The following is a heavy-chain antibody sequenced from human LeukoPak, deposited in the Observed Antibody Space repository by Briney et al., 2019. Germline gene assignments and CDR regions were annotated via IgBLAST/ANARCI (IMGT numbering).Heavy chain of an antibody. CDR2: INPSGGST. CDR3: AKVGSGYYDHLDF. D-gene: IGHD3-22*01. V-gene: IGHV1-46*01. Sequence: ASVKVSCKASGYTFTSYYMHWVRQAPGQGLEWMGIINPSGGSTSYAQKFQGRVTMTRDTSTSTVYMELSSLRSEDTAVYYCAKVGSGYYDHLDFWGQGILVTVSS. J-gene: IGHJ4*02. CDR1: GYTFTSYY.